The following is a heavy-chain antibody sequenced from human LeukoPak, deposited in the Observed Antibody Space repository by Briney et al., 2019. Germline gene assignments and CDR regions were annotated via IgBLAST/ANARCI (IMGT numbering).Heavy chain of an antibody. CDR3: ATRPASETYFAVFDY. Sequence: GGSLRLSCTASGISFDRHAMSWVRQAPGKGPEWVSGITSSGSSTYYAESVKGRFTISRDNSRNTLYLQMNSLRVEDTAIYFCATRPASETYFAVFDYWGQGTLVTVSS. J-gene: IGHJ4*02. CDR2: ITSSGSST. V-gene: IGHV3-23*05. CDR1: GISFDRHA. D-gene: IGHD1-26*01.